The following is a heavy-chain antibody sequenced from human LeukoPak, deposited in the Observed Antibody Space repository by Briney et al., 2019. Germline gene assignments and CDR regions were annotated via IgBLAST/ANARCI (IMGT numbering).Heavy chain of an antibody. Sequence: PSETLSLTCAVYGGSFSGYYWRWIRQPPGKGLEWIGEINHSGSTNYNPSLKSRVTISVDTSKNQFSLKLSSVTAADTAVYYCARLSPIEPHPHQKYYSDYWGQGTLVTVSS. D-gene: IGHD3-22*01. CDR1: GGSFSGYY. CDR2: INHSGST. CDR3: ARLSPIEPHPHQKYYSDY. J-gene: IGHJ4*02. V-gene: IGHV4-34*01.